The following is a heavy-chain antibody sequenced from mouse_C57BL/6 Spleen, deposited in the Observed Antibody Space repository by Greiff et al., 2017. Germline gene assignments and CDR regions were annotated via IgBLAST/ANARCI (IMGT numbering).Heavy chain of an antibody. V-gene: IGHV14-2*01. Sequence: VHVKQSGAELVKPGASVKLSCTASGFTIKDYYMHWVKQRTEQGLEWIGRIDPEDGETKYAPKFQGKATITADTSSNTAYLQLSSLTSEDTAVYYCARGAVDWYFDVWGTGTTVTVSS. CDR1: GFTIKDYY. J-gene: IGHJ1*03. D-gene: IGHD1-1*01. CDR3: ARGAVDWYFDV. CDR2: IDPEDGET.